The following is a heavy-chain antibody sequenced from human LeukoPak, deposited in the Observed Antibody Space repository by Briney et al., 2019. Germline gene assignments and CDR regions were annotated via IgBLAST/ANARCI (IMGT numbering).Heavy chain of an antibody. CDR3: AKVRGTYSSGYFFDY. Sequence: GGSLRLSCAASGLTLDNYAMRWVRPAPGEGLEWLSIILWNRGYIRYADSVKGRFTISRDNAKKSLDLQMNSLRAEDTAFYYCAKVRGTYSSGYFFDYWGQGTLVTVSS. CDR1: GLTLDNYA. V-gene: IGHV3-9*01. J-gene: IGHJ4*02. D-gene: IGHD6-19*01. CDR2: ILWNRGYI.